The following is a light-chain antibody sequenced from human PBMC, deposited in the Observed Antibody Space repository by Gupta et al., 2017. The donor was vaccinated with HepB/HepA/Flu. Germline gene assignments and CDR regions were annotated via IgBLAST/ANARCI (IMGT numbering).Light chain of an antibody. J-gene: IGLJ3*02. Sequence: QSALTQPRSVSGSPGQSVTISCTGTSYKHASWYQHHPGKAPKLMIDEVTKRPPGVPDRFAGSKSGNTASLTIAGLQPEDEADYYGCSDAGGYAWMFGGGTKVTVL. V-gene: IGLV2-11*01. CDR2: EVT. CDR1: SYKH. CDR3: CSDAGGYAWM.